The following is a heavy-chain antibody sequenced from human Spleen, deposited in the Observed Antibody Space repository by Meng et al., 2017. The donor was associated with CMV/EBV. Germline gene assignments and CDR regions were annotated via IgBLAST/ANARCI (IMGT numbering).Heavy chain of an antibody. Sequence: GGSLRLSCAASGFTVRTNYMSWVRQAPGKGLESVAIIYIGGGTHHADSVKGRFTISRDNSNNTLYLQMNSLRAEDTAVYYCARGRAQGYYFDYWGQGTLVTVSS. CDR3: ARGRAQGYYFDY. J-gene: IGHJ4*02. CDR1: GFTVRTNY. CDR2: IYIGGGT. V-gene: IGHV3-66*01.